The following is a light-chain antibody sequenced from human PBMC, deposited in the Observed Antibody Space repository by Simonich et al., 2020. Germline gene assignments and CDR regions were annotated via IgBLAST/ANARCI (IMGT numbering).Light chain of an antibody. CDR2: AAS. J-gene: IGKJ3*01. V-gene: IGKV1-NL1*01. Sequence: DIQMTQSPSSLSGSVGDRVTITCRARQGISNSLAWYQQKPGKAPKLLLYAASRWESGVPSRFSGSGSGTDYTLTISSLQPEDFATYYCQQYYSYPSTFGPGTKVDIK. CDR3: QQYYSYPST. CDR1: QGISNS.